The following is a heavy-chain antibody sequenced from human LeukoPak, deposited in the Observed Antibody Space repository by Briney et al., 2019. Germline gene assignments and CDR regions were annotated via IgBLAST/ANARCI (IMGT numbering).Heavy chain of an antibody. CDR3: ARGRGEYCSSPSCYVY. V-gene: IGHV4-34*01. CDR2: INHSGST. CDR1: GGSFSGYY. J-gene: IGHJ4*02. D-gene: IGHD2-2*01. Sequence: MTSETLSLTCAVYGGSFSGYYWSWIRQPPGKGLEWIGEINHSGSTNYNPSLKSRVTISVDTSKNQFSLKLSSVTAADTAVYYCARGRGEYCSSPSCYVYWGQGTLVTVSS.